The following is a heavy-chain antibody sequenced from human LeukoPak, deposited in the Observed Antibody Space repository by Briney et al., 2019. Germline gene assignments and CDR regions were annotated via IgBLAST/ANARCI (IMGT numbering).Heavy chain of an antibody. CDR3: AKFYYGSGSATEAFDI. CDR1: GFTFSNYG. CDR2: ISYDGSKK. D-gene: IGHD3-10*01. J-gene: IGHJ3*02. V-gene: IGHV3-30*18. Sequence: TGGSLRLSCAASGFTFSNYGIHWVRQAPGKGLEWVALISYDGSKKNYADSVKGRFTISRDNSKNTLYLQMNSLRAEDTAVYYCAKFYYGSGSATEAFDIWGQGTMVTVSS.